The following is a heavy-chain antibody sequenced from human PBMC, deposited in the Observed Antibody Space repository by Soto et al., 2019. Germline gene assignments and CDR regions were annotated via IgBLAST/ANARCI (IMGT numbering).Heavy chain of an antibody. Sequence: PSQNLSLTCTVSGGSISIYARSWIRQPPGKGLEWIGYIYYSGSTNYNPSLKSRVTISVDTSKNQFSLKLSSVTAADTAVYYCARDNSLAAREGWFDPWGQGTLVTV. V-gene: IGHV4-59*01. CDR3: ARDNSLAAREGWFDP. CDR2: IYYSGST. CDR1: GGSISIYA. J-gene: IGHJ5*02. D-gene: IGHD6-13*01.